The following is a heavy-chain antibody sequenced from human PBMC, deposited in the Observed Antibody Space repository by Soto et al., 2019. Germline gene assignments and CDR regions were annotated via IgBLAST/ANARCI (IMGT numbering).Heavy chain of an antibody. J-gene: IGHJ5*02. CDR2: IFRSGAT. V-gene: IGHV4-38-2*01. Sequence: SETLSLTCGVSGYSISGGYHWGWIRQPPGKGLEWIASIFRSGATHYNPSLKSRVTISVDTSKNQFSLKLSSVTAADTAIYYCARARGADRPNWFDPWGQGIQVTVS. CDR3: ARARGADRPNWFDP. CDR1: GYSISGGYH. D-gene: IGHD3-10*01.